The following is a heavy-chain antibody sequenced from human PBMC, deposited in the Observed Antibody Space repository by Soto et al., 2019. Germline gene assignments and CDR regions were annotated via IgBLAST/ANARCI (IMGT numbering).Heavy chain of an antibody. CDR2: TYNSGST. D-gene: IGHD3-10*01. CDR3: AGDRRVSGIYYRPGAFDI. V-gene: IGHV4-4*08. CDR1: GGSISSYY. J-gene: IGHJ3*02. Sequence: PSETLSLTCTVSGGSISSYYWSWIRQPPGKGLEWIGYTYNSGSTNYNPSLKSRVTISVDTSKNQFSLHLSSVTAADTAVYYCAGDRRVSGIYYRPGAFDIRGQGTMVTV.